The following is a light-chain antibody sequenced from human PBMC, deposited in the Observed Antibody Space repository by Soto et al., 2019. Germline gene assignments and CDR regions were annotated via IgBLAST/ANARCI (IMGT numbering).Light chain of an antibody. J-gene: IGKJ4*01. CDR1: QSLNGN. V-gene: IGKV3-15*01. CDR2: GAS. CDR3: QQYNKWPLT. Sequence: EIVMTQSPATLSVSPGERATLSCRASQSLNGNLAWYQQKPGQGPRLLIYGASTRATGIPARFSGSGSGTEFTLTISSLQSEDVAVYPCQQYNKWPLTFGGGTKVEIK.